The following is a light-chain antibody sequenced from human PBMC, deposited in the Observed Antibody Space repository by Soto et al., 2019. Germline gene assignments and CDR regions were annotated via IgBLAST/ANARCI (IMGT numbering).Light chain of an antibody. CDR3: ATWDDSLHGYV. V-gene: IGLV1-44*01. CDR2: TSN. J-gene: IGLJ1*01. Sequence: QSVLTQPPSASGTPGQTATISCSGSNSNIGSNKVNWYQQLPGTAPKLLIYTSNQRPSGVPDRFSGSKSGTSASLAISGLQSEEEADYYCATWDDSLHGYVFGTGTKVTVL. CDR1: NSNIGSNK.